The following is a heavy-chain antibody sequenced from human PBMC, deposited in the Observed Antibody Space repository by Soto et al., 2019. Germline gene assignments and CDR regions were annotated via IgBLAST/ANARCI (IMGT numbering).Heavy chain of an antibody. Sequence: GGSLRLSCAASGFTFSSYGMHWVRQAPGKGLEWVAVIWYDGSNKYYADSVKGRFTISRDNSKNTLYLQMNSLRAEDTAVYYCASGIAAQRYYMDVWGKGTTVTVSS. V-gene: IGHV3-33*01. J-gene: IGHJ6*03. D-gene: IGHD6-6*01. CDR3: ASGIAAQRYYMDV. CDR1: GFTFSSYG. CDR2: IWYDGSNK.